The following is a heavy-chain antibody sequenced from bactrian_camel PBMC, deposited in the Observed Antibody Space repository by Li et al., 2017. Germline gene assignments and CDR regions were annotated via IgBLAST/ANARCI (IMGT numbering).Heavy chain of an antibody. J-gene: IGHJ6*01. CDR3: AAEKGGYCRGGHWILTTSLDDFGN. Sequence: QLVESGGGLVQPGGSLRLSCAASGFTFSNYYMTWVRQAPEKGLEWVATIDARGSTTYYPPRLEGRFTISRDNAKNTLYLQMNNLKPEDTAMYYCAAEKGGYCRGGHWILTTSLDDFGNWGQGTQVTVS. CDR2: IDARGSTT. D-gene: IGHD2*01. V-gene: IGHV3S29*01. CDR1: GFTFSNYY.